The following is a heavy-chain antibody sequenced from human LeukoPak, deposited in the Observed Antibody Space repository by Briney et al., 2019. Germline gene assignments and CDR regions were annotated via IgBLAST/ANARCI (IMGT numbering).Heavy chain of an antibody. CDR3: ARHVGPDYYDSSGYPDY. D-gene: IGHD3-22*01. J-gene: IGHJ4*02. Sequence: GESLKISCKGSGYSFTSYWIGWVRQMPGKGLEWMGIIYPGDSDTRYSPSFQGQVTISADKSISTAYLQWSSLKASDTAMYYCARHVGPDYYDSSGYPDYWGRGTLVTVSS. CDR1: GYSFTSYW. V-gene: IGHV5-51*01. CDR2: IYPGDSDT.